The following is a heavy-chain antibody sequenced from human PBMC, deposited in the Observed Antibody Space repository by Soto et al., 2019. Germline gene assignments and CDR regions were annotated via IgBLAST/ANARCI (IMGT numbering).Heavy chain of an antibody. Sequence: GGSLRLSCAASGFTFSSYSMNWVRQAPGKGLEWVSSISSSSSYIYYADSVKGRFTISRDNAKNSLYLQMNSLRAEDTAVYYCARDRYCSSTSCGPDAFDIWGQETMVTVSS. D-gene: IGHD2-2*01. CDR1: GFTFSSYS. V-gene: IGHV3-21*01. CDR3: ARDRYCSSTSCGPDAFDI. J-gene: IGHJ3*02. CDR2: ISSSSSYI.